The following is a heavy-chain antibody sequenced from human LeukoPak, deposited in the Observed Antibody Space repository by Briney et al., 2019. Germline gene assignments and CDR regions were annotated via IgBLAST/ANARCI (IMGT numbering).Heavy chain of an antibody. J-gene: IGHJ3*02. CDR2: INPNSGGT. V-gene: IGHV1-2*02. Sequence: ASVTVSCKASGYTFTGYYMHWVRQAPGQGLEWMGWINPNSGGTNYAQKFQGRVTMTRDTSISTAYMELSRLRSDDTAVYYCARVAGRDGYNPSRAFDIWGQGTMVTVSS. CDR1: GYTFTGYY. CDR3: ARVAGRDGYNPSRAFDI. D-gene: IGHD5-24*01.